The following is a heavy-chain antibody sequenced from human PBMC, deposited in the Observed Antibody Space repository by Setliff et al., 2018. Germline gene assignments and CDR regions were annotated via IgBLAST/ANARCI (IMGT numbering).Heavy chain of an antibody. V-gene: IGHV1-3*01. Sequence: GASVKVSCKASGYTFTSYAMHWVRQAPGQRLEWMGWINAGNGNTKYSQKLQGRVTITRDTSASTAYMELSSLRSEDTAVYYCARDPASSGYDTYYYYYCGMDVWGQGTTVTVSS. CDR1: GYTFTSYA. D-gene: IGHD5-12*01. CDR3: ARDPASSGYDTYYYYYCGMDV. J-gene: IGHJ6*02. CDR2: INAGNGNT.